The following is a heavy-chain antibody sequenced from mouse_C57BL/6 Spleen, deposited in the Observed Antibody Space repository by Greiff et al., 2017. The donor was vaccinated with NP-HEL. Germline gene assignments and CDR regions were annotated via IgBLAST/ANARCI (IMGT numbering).Heavy chain of an antibody. Sequence: EVQLQQSGAELVRPGASVKLSCTASGFNIKDDYMHWVKQRPEQGLEWIGWIDPENGDTEYASKFQGKATITADTSSNTAYLQLSTLTSEDTAVYYYTTEWKSYGWYRGVGRTDTTVTVFS. V-gene: IGHV14-4*01. J-gene: IGHJ1*03. D-gene: IGHD1-1*01. CDR2: IDPENGDT. CDR3: TTEWKSYGWYRGV. CDR1: GFNIKDDY.